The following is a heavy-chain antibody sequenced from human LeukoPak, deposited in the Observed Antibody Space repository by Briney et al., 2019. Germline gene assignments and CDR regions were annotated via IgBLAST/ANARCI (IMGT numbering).Heavy chain of an antibody. D-gene: IGHD2-15*01. Sequence: SETLSLTCAVYGGSFSGYYWSWIRQPPGKGLEWIGYIYYSGSTNYNPSLKSRVTISVDTSKNQFSLKLSSVTAADTAVYYCARHQFGIAAHFSFDYWGQGTLVTVSS. CDR1: GGSFSGYY. J-gene: IGHJ4*02. CDR2: IYYSGST. V-gene: IGHV4-59*08. CDR3: ARHQFGIAAHFSFDY.